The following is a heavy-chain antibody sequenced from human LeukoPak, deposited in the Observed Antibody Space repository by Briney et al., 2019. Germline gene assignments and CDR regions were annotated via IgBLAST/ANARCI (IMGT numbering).Heavy chain of an antibody. CDR1: GFSFYYYA. D-gene: IGHD3-16*01. J-gene: IGHJ4*02. Sequence: GSLRLSCAASGFSFYYYAMRWVRQAPGKGLEWLSEISGGGENTNYADSVKGRFTISRDNSKDTLFLHMSSLRVEGTAVYYCTTSRPKVREGDQWGQGTLVTVS. CDR3: TTSRPKVREGDQ. V-gene: IGHV3-23*01. CDR2: ISGGGENT.